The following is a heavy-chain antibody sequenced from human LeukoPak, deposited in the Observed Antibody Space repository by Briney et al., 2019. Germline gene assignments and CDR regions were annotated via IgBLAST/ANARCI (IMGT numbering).Heavy chain of an antibody. V-gene: IGHV3-30*02. J-gene: IGHJ4*02. CDR1: GFTFSSYG. CDR2: IRYDGSNK. D-gene: IGHD3-10*01. CDR3: AKRYYGSGRHSFDY. Sequence: PGGSLRLSCAASGFTFSSYGMHWVRQAPGKGLEWVAFIRYDGSNKYYADSVKGRFTISRDNSKNTLYLQTNSLRAEDTAVYYCAKRYYGSGRHSFDYWGQGTLVTVSS.